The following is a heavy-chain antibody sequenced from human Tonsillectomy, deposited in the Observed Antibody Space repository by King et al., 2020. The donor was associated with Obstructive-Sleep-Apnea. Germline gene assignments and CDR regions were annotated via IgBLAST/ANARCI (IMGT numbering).Heavy chain of an antibody. V-gene: IGHV3-21*01. CDR3: ARASFGEFSCIDC. CDR1: GFTFSSYT. CDR2: ISSSSSYI. D-gene: IGHD3-10*01. J-gene: IGHJ4*02. Sequence: QLVESGGGLVTPGESLRLSCAASGFTFSSYTMNWVRQAPGKGLEWVSSISSSSSYIHYADSMKSRFTISRDNAKNSLYLQMNSLRAEDTAVYYCARASFGEFSCIDCWGQGTLVTVSS.